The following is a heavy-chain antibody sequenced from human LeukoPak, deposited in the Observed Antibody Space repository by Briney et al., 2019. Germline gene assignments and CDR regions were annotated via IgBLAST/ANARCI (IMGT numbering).Heavy chain of an antibody. CDR1: GFTFSTYA. J-gene: IGHJ5*02. CDR3: ARDQSGSADIVVVPAAMGNWFDP. CDR2: ISGSGGST. D-gene: IGHD2-2*01. Sequence: GGSLRLSCAASGFTFSTYAMSWVRQAPGKGLEWVSGISGSGGSTYYADSVKGRFTISRDNSKNTLYLQMNSLRSDDTAVYYCARDQSGSADIVVVPAAMGNWFDPWGQGTLVTVSS. V-gene: IGHV3-23*01.